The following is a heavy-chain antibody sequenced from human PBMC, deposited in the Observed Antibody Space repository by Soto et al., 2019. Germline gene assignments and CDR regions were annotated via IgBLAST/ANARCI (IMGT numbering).Heavy chain of an antibody. CDR3: ARAIPDCSGGSCYDYYMDV. J-gene: IGHJ6*03. CDR2: ISSSSSYI. V-gene: IGHV3-21*01. Sequence: GGSLRLSCAASGFTFSSYAMSWVRQAPGQGLEWVSSISSSSSYIYYADSVKGRFTISRDNAKNSLYLQMNSLRAEDTAVYYCARAIPDCSGGSCYDYYMDVWGKGTTVTVSS. CDR1: GFTFSSYA. D-gene: IGHD2-15*01.